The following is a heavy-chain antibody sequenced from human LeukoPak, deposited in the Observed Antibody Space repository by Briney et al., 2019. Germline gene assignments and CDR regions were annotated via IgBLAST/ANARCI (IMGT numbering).Heavy chain of an antibody. Sequence: GGSLRLSCAASGFTFSTYSMNWVRQAPGKGLEWVSYISPGSGTIHYADSVKGQFTISRDNAKNSLYLQMNSLRAEDTAMYYCVRDPSLYCSSNTCYDLDYWGQGTLVTVSS. V-gene: IGHV3-48*04. CDR2: ISPGSGTI. J-gene: IGHJ4*02. CDR1: GFTFSTYS. D-gene: IGHD2/OR15-2a*01. CDR3: VRDPSLYCSSNTCYDLDY.